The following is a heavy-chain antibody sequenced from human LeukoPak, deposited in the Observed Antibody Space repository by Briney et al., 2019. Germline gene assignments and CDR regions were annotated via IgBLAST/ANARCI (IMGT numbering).Heavy chain of an antibody. CDR1: GGSTSSGDYY. D-gene: IGHD2-15*01. J-gene: IGHJ6*02. CDR3: ARDRGVAATGYYYGMDV. Sequence: SQTLSLTCTVSGGSTSSGDYYWSWIRQPPGKGLEWIGYIYYSGSTYYNPSLKSRITISVDTSKNQFSLKLNSVTAADTAVYYCARDRGVAATGYYYGMDVWGQGTTVTVSS. V-gene: IGHV4-30-4*08. CDR2: IYYSGST.